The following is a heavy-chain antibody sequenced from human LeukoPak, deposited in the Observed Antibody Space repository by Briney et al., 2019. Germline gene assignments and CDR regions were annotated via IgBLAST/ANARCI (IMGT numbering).Heavy chain of an antibody. V-gene: IGHV3-23*01. Sequence: GGSLRLSCAASGFTFSTYAMSWVRQAPGKGLEWVSSISDSGGSADYADSVKGRFTISRDNSKNTLYLQMSGLRAEDTAVYYCARDTFYSDGSDYYSWFDPWGQGTLVSDPS. CDR2: ISDSGGSA. CDR3: ARDTFYSDGSDYYSWFDP. D-gene: IGHD3-22*01. J-gene: IGHJ5*02. CDR1: GFTFSTYA.